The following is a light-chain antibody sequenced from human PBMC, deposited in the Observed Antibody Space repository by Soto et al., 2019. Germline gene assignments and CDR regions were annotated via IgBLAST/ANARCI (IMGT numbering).Light chain of an antibody. J-gene: IGKJ4*01. CDR3: QQRRNWLLS. V-gene: IGKV3-15*01. CDR1: QNVFSN. CDR2: GAS. Sequence: EIVMTQSPGTLSVSPGERATLSCRASQNVFSNVAWYQQRPGQPPRLLISGASTRATGVSARFSASGSGTDFTLTITSLQSEDFAVYYCQQRRNWLLSFGGGTKVEIK.